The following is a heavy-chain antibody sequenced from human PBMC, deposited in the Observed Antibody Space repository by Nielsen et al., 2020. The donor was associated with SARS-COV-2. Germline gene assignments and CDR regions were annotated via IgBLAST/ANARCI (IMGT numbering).Heavy chain of an antibody. Sequence: EGSLRLSCAASGFSAISKYMSWVRQAPGKGLEWVSVTYRGGNTNYGDSVRGRFTISTDSSKNTLYLQMNGLRADDTAVYYCARGGRWSNFDYWGQGTLVTVSS. J-gene: IGHJ4*02. CDR3: ARGGRWSNFDY. D-gene: IGHD4-23*01. CDR1: GFSAISKY. CDR2: TYRGGNT. V-gene: IGHV3-53*01.